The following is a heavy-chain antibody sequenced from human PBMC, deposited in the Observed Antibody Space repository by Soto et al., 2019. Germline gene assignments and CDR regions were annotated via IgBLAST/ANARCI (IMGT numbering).Heavy chain of an antibody. CDR1: GGTFSSYT. D-gene: IGHD3-22*01. Sequence: QVQLVQSGAEVKKPGSSVKVSCKASGGTFSSYTISWVRQAPGQGLEWMGRIIPILGIANYAQKFQGRVTITADKSTSTGYMELSSLRSEDTAVYYCAREWGSYYDSSGYDAFDIWGQGTMVTVSS. CDR3: AREWGSYYDSSGYDAFDI. J-gene: IGHJ3*02. V-gene: IGHV1-69*08. CDR2: IIPILGIA.